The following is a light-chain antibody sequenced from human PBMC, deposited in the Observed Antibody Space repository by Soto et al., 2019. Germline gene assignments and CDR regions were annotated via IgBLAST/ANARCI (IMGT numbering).Light chain of an antibody. Sequence: IVLTQYPGNLSLSPGERATLSCRASQSVSSYLAWYQQKPGQAPRLLIYDASNRATGIPARFSGIGSGTDFTLTISSLEKEDCAVYYCQQRSNWTLTFGGGTKVDI. V-gene: IGKV3-11*01. J-gene: IGKJ4*01. CDR3: QQRSNWTLT. CDR2: DAS. CDR1: QSVSSY.